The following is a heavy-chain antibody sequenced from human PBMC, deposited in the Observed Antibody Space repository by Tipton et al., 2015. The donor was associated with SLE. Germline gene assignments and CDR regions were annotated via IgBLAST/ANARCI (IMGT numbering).Heavy chain of an antibody. V-gene: IGHV1-69*05. CDR2: IIPMSGTT. CDR1: GDTLSNYA. Sequence: QSGAEVKPPGSSVKVSCKASGDTLSNYAINWVRQAPGQGLEWMGGIIPMSGTTHYAQNFLGRVTITTDESTNTAYMELSSLRSEDTAVYYCARRIPGHYFDYWGQGTLVTVSS. D-gene: IGHD2-15*01. J-gene: IGHJ4*02. CDR3: ARRIPGHYFDY.